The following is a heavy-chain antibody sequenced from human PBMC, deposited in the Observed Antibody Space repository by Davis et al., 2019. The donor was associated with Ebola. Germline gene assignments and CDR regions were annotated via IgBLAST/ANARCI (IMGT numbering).Heavy chain of an antibody. CDR2: ISSSSSYI. CDR3: ARMGGYSGSYPYYYGMDV. CDR1: GFTFSSYS. D-gene: IGHD5-12*01. V-gene: IGHV3-21*01. J-gene: IGHJ6*02. Sequence: PGGSLRLSCAASGFTFSSYSMNWVRQAPGKGLEWVSSISSSSSYIYYADSVKGRFTISRDNAKNSLYLQMNSLRAEDTAVYYCARMGGYSGSYPYYYGMDVWGQGTTVTVSS.